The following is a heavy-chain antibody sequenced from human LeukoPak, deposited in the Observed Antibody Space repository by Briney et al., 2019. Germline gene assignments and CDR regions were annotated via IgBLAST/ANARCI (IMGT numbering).Heavy chain of an antibody. CDR2: MNPNSGNT. CDR3: ARALRGYYELDY. V-gene: IGHV1-8*01. J-gene: IGHJ4*02. Sequence: ASVKVSCKASGYTFTSYDISWVRQATGQGLEWMGWMNPNSGNTGYAQKFQGRVTMTRNTSISTAYMELSSLRSEDTAVYYCARALRGYYELDYWGQGTLVTVSS. D-gene: IGHD3-22*01. CDR1: GYTFTSYD.